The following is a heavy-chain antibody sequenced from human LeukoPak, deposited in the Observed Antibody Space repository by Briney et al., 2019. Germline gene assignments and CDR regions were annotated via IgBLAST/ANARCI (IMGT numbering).Heavy chain of an antibody. CDR1: GFTVSNNY. CDR3: ARALFRLYSSSRRVDS. J-gene: IGHJ4*02. V-gene: IGHV3-53*01. CDR2: IYSDGTT. Sequence: PGGSLRLSCAASGFTVSNNYMSWVRQAPGKKLEWVSDIYSDGTTFYADFVKGRFTISRDNSKNTLYLQMNSLRAEDTAVYHCARALFRLYSSSRRVDSWGQGTLVTVSS. D-gene: IGHD6-13*01.